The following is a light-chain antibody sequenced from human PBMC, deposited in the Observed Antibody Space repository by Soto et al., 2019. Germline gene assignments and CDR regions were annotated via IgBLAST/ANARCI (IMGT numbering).Light chain of an antibody. CDR2: GAS. Sequence: EIVMTQSSATLSVSPGERATLSCRASQSVSNNLAWYQQKPGQAPRLLIYGASTRATGIPARFSGSGSGTEFTLTISSLQSEDFAVYYCQQYNNWPPMYTFGQGTKLEIK. J-gene: IGKJ2*01. CDR1: QSVSNN. CDR3: QQYNNWPPMYT. V-gene: IGKV3-15*01.